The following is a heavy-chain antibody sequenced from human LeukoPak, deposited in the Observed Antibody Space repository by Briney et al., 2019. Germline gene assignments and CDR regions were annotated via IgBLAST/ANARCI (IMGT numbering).Heavy chain of an antibody. Sequence: PSQTLSLTCTVSGGSISSGSYYWSWIRQPAGKGLEWIGRIYTSGSTNYNPSLKSRVTISVDTSKNQFSLKLSSVTAADTAVYYCARDIAPPGGSYWDNWFDPWGQGTLVTVSS. CDR3: ARDIAPPGGSYWDNWFDP. D-gene: IGHD1-26*01. CDR1: GGSISSGSYY. V-gene: IGHV4-61*02. J-gene: IGHJ5*02. CDR2: IYTSGST.